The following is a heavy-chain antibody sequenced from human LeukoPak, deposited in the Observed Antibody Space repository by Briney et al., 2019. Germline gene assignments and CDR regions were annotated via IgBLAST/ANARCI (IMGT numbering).Heavy chain of an antibody. CDR1: GGSFSGYY. Sequence: PSETLSLTCAVYGGSFSGYYWSWIRQPPGKGLEWIGEINHSGSTNYNPSLKSRVTISVDTSKNQFSLKLSSVTAADTAVYYCARRSGSRTDYWGQGTLVTVSS. CDR2: INHSGST. D-gene: IGHD3-10*01. CDR3: ARRSGSRTDY. J-gene: IGHJ4*02. V-gene: IGHV4-34*01.